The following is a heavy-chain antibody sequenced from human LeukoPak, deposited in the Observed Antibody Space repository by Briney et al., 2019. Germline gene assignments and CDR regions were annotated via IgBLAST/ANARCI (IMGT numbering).Heavy chain of an antibody. V-gene: IGHV1-8*02. CDR1: GYTFTGYY. Sequence: ASVKVSCKASGYTFTGYYMHWVRQAPGQGLEWMGWMNPNSGNTGYAQKFQGRVTMTRNTSISTAYMELSSLRPEDTAVYYCARGITMVQGVPIGYWGQGTLVTVSS. CDR2: MNPNSGNT. J-gene: IGHJ4*02. D-gene: IGHD3-10*01. CDR3: ARGITMVQGVPIGY.